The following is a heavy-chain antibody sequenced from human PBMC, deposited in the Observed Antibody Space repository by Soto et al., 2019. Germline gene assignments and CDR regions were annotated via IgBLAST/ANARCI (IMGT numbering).Heavy chain of an antibody. V-gene: IGHV3-48*01. D-gene: IGHD3-3*01. CDR2: ISSTGSTI. J-gene: IGHJ4*02. CDR3: ARALDFWSAYFDY. CDR1: GFTFSSYS. Sequence: PGGSLRLSCAASGFTFSSYSMNWVRQAPGKGLEWVSYISSTGSTIFYADSVKGRFTISRDNSKNTLYLQMNSLRTEDTAVYYCARALDFWSAYFDYWGQGSLVTVSS.